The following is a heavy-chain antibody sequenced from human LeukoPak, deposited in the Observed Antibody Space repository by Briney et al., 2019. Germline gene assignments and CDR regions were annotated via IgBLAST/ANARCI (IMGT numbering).Heavy chain of an antibody. CDR3: ARDREKQQPRLRTSYGMDV. CDR1: GGTFSSYA. Sequence: SVKVSCKASGGTFSSYAISWVRQAPGQGLEWMGRIIPILGIANYAQEFQGRVTITADKSTSTAYMELSSLRSEDTAVYYCARDREKQQPRLRTSYGMDVWGQGTTVTVSS. V-gene: IGHV1-69*04. D-gene: IGHD6-13*01. CDR2: IIPILGIA. J-gene: IGHJ6*02.